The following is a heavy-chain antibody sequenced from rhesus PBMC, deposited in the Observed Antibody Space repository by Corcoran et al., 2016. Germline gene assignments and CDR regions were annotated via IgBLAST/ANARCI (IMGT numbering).Heavy chain of an antibody. Sequence: QVQLQESGPGLVKPSETLSLTCAVSGGSISDDYYWSWIRQPPGKGLEWIGYIYGSGGGTNYNPSLNNRVTISIDTSKNQFSLKLSSVTAADAAVYYCARDGGGYSSWSGEYFEFWGQGALVTVSS. CDR1: GGSISDDYY. CDR3: ARDGGGYSSWSGEYFEF. V-gene: IGHV4-106*01. D-gene: IGHD6-13*01. J-gene: IGHJ1*01. CDR2: IYGSGGGT.